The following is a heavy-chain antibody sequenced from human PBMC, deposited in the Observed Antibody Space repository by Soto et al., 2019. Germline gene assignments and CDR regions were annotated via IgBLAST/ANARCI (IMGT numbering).Heavy chain of an antibody. CDR2: ISGSGGST. D-gene: IGHD5-18*01. CDR3: AKESRYSYGSAGRFPLDP. J-gene: IGHJ5*02. CDR1: GFTFSSYA. V-gene: IGHV3-23*01. Sequence: PGGSLRLSCAASGFTFSSYAMSWVRQAPGKGLEWVSAISGSGGSTYYADSVKGRFTISRDNSKNTLYLQMNSLRAEDTAVYYCAKESRYSYGSAGRFPLDPWGQGTLVTVSS.